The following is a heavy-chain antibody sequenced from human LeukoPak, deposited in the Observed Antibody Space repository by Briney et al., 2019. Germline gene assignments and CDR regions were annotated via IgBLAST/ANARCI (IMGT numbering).Heavy chain of an antibody. Sequence: SSETLSLTCAVYGGSFSGYYWSWIRQPPGKGLEWIGEINHSGSTNYNPSLKSRVTISVDTSKNQFSLKLSSVTAADTAVYYCARDGITGSDAFDIWGQGTMVTVSS. V-gene: IGHV4-34*01. J-gene: IGHJ3*02. D-gene: IGHD1-20*01. CDR3: ARDGITGSDAFDI. CDR2: INHSGST. CDR1: GGSFSGYY.